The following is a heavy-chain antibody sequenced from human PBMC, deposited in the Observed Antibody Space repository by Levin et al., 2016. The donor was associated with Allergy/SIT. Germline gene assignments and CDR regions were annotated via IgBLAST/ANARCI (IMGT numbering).Heavy chain of an antibody. V-gene: IGHV1-18*01. CDR2: ISDYTGNT. Sequence: ASVKVSCKASGYTFTNYHLSWVRQAPGQGLEWMGWISDYTGNTNYAQKLQGRVTMTTDTSTSTAFMELRSLRSDDTAVYYCAARDSSGASGPFDYWGQGTLVTVSS. CDR1: GYTFTNYH. CDR3: AARDSSGASGPFDY. J-gene: IGHJ4*02. D-gene: IGHD3-22*01.